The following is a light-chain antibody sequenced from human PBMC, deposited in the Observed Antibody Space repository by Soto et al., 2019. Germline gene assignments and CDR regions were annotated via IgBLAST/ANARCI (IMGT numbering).Light chain of an antibody. CDR3: QQANSFPRT. CDR1: QAVSTW. CDR2: AES. J-gene: IGKJ4*01. V-gene: IGKV1-12*01. Sequence: DIQMTQSPSFVSASVGDRVTIPCRASQAVSTWLAWYQQKPGDAPKLLIYAESTLQLGVPSRFSGSVSGTDFTLTIRSLQPEDFATYYCQQANSFPRTFGGWTKVESK.